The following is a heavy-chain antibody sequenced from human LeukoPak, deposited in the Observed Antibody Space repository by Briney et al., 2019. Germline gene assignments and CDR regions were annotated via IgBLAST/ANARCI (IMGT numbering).Heavy chain of an antibody. V-gene: IGHV4-59*06. Sequence: SETLSLTCTVSGGSISSYYWSWIRQHPGKGLEWIGYIYYSGSTYYNPSLKSRVTISVDTSKNQFSLKLSSVTAADTAVYYCARDVGGYCSGGSCYNYGMDVWGQGTTVTVSS. CDR2: IYYSGST. D-gene: IGHD2-15*01. J-gene: IGHJ6*02. CDR1: GGSISSYY. CDR3: ARDVGGYCSGGSCYNYGMDV.